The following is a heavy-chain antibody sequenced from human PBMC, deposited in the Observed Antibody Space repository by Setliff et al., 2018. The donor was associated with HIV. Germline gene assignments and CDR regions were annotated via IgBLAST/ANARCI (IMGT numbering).Heavy chain of an antibody. CDR2: IGTAGDT. CDR3: TTGPYNGYSY. J-gene: IGHJ4*02. CDR1: GFTFSSYD. Sequence: GGSLRLSCAASGFTFSSYDMHWVRQATGKGLEWVSAIGTAGDTYYPGSVKGRFTISRENAKNMVYLQMNSLRVEDTAIYYCTTGPYNGYSYWGQGTLVTVSS. V-gene: IGHV3-13*01. D-gene: IGHD5-12*01.